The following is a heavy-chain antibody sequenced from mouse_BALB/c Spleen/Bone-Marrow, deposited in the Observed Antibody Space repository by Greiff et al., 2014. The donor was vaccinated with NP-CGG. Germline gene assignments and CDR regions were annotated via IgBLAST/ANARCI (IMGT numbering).Heavy chain of an antibody. D-gene: IGHD2-14*01. Sequence: VQLQQSGPELEKPGASVKISCEASGYSFTDYSLNWVKLSNGKSLEWIGKIDPYYGDTGYNQKFKDKATLTVDKSSTTAYMHLKSLTSEDSAVYYCARGGYDVGTFAYWGQGTLVTVSA. CDR3: ARGGYDVGTFAY. V-gene: IGHV1-39*01. J-gene: IGHJ3*01. CDR2: IDPYYGDT. CDR1: GYSFTDYS.